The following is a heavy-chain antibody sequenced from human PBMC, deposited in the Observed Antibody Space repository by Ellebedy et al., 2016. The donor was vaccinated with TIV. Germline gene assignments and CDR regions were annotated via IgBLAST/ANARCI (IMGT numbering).Heavy chain of an antibody. J-gene: IGHJ4*02. CDR3: ARPAGNRADDYVDN. CDR2: IYPADSDT. D-gene: IGHD3-16*01. CDR1: GYTFNIYW. Sequence: GESLKISXTASGYTFNIYWIAWVRHMPGKGLEWMGIIYPADSDTRYSPSFQRQVTISADKSSSTAYLQWSSLKASDTAIYSSARPAGNRADDYVDNWGQGTLVTVSS. V-gene: IGHV5-51*01.